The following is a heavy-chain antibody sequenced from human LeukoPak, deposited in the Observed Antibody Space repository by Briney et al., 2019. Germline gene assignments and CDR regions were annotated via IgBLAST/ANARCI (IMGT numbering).Heavy chain of an antibody. Sequence: ASVKVSCKTSDYPYISYGLSWVRQAPGQGLEWMGWISAYNGDTNYAQRLQGRVTMTTDTSTTTAYMELRSLRSDDTAVYYCARVFYFYDTSGPQYSFDYWGQGTLVTVSS. CDR3: ARVFYFYDTSGPQYSFDY. D-gene: IGHD3-22*01. V-gene: IGHV1-18*04. CDR2: ISAYNGDT. CDR1: DYPYISYG. J-gene: IGHJ4*02.